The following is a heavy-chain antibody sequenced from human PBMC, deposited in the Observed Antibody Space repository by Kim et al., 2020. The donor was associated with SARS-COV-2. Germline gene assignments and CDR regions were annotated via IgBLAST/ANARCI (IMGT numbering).Heavy chain of an antibody. J-gene: IGHJ4*02. CDR2: IYPGDSDT. D-gene: IGHD3-22*01. CDR1: GYRFNNYW. Sequence: GESLKISCKGSGYRFNNYWIGWVRQMPGKGLEWMGIIYPGDSDTRYSPSFQGQVTISADKSISTAYLQWSSLKASDSAMYYCARRYDNSDYWVYWGQGTLGTVSS. CDR3: ARRYDNSDYWVY. V-gene: IGHV5-51*01.